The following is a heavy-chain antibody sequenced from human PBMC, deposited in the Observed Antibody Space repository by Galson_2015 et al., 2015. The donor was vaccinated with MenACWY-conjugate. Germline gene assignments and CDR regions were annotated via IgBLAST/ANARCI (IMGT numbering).Heavy chain of an antibody. V-gene: IGHV1-69*13. CDR3: ARDPTVVTVRGAFDI. CDR2: IIPIFGTA. J-gene: IGHJ3*02. Sequence: SVKVSCKASGGTFSSYAISWVRQAPGQGLEWMGGIIPIFGTANYAQKFQGRVTITADESTSTAYMELSSLRSEDTAVYYCARDPTVVTVRGAFDIWGQGTMVTVSS. D-gene: IGHD4-23*01. CDR1: GGTFSSYA.